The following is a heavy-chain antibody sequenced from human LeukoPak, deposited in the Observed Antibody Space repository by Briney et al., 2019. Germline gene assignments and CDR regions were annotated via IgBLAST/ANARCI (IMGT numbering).Heavy chain of an antibody. CDR1: GFTFSTYW. J-gene: IGHJ4*02. Sequence: GGSVRLSCSASGFTFSTYWMTGLGQPRGKGLEGAGNIKQDGSEKYYAASVKGRFSISRDNAKNSMYLQMNSLRAEDTPLYYCARDGGTAGEFDYWGQGTVVTVSS. CDR2: IKQDGSEK. CDR3: ARDGGTAGEFDY. D-gene: IGHD2-15*01. V-gene: IGHV3-7*05.